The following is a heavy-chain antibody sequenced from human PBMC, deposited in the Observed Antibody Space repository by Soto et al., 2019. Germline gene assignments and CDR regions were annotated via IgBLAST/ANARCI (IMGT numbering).Heavy chain of an antibody. J-gene: IGHJ4*02. Sequence: SVKVSCKASGGTFSSYTISWVRQAPGQGLEWMGRIIPILGIANYAQKFQGRVTITADKSTSTAYMELSSLRSEDTAVYYCASTASIFGVRNDYWGQGTLVTVSS. D-gene: IGHD3-3*01. CDR1: GGTFSSYT. CDR2: IIPILGIA. CDR3: ASTASIFGVRNDY. V-gene: IGHV1-69*02.